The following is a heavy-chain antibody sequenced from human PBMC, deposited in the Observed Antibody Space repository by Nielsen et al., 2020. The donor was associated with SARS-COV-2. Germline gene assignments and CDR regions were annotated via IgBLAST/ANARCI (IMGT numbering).Heavy chain of an antibody. CDR2: VDPGGGT. CDR3: ARTSSEYSSSSIDY. D-gene: IGHD6-6*01. CDR1: SGSFSEYY. J-gene: IGHJ4*02. Sequence: SETLSLTCTVYSGSFSEYYWNWIRQSPGKGLEWIGKVDPGGGTNYNPSLKSRVTISVDKSKNQFSLKLSSVTAADTAVYYCARTSSEYSSSSIDYWGQGTLVTVSS. V-gene: IGHV4-34*01.